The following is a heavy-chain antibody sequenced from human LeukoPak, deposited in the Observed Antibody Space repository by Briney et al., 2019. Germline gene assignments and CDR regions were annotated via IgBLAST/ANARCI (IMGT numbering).Heavy chain of an antibody. V-gene: IGHV3-66*01. D-gene: IGHD3-10*01. CDR1: GFTVGNNY. J-gene: IGHJ4*02. Sequence: GGSLRLSCAASGFTVGNNYMSWVRQAPGKGLEWVSVIHSGGGAYYVESVRGRFTISRDNSKNTLHLQMNSLRAEDAAVYYCARNYYGRGAFAYWGQGTLVTVSS. CDR3: ARNYYGRGAFAY. CDR2: IHSGGGA.